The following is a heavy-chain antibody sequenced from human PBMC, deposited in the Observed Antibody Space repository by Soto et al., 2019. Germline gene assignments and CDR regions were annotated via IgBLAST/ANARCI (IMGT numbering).Heavy chain of an antibody. D-gene: IGHD2-15*01. CDR1: GFSLNTSGVG. V-gene: IGHV2-5*02. CDR3: VYRRPAASSGSPP. J-gene: IGHJ5*02. CDR2: TFWDDDK. Sequence: SGPTLVNPTQTLTLTCTFSGFSLNTSGVGVGWIRQPPGKALEWLALTFWDDDKRYSPSLKTRLSITKDTSKNQVFLPMTNMDPGDTGIYYWVYRRPAASSGSPPGGQGTPVPVPS.